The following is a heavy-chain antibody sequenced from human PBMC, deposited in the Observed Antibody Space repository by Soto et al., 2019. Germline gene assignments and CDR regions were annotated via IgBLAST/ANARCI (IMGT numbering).Heavy chain of an antibody. CDR2: ISYDGSNK. V-gene: IGHV3-30-3*01. CDR1: GFTFSSYA. D-gene: IGHD5-18*01. CDR3: AREGLWLFSCYGMDV. Sequence: QVQLVESGGGVVQPGRSLRLSCAASGFTFSSYAMHWVRQAPGKGLEWVAVISYDGSNKYYADSVKGRFTISRDNSKNTLYLQMNSLRAEDRAVYYCAREGLWLFSCYGMDVWGQGTTVTVSS. J-gene: IGHJ6*02.